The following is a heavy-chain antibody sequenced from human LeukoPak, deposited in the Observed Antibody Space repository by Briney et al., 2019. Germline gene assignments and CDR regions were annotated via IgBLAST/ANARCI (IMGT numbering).Heavy chain of an antibody. CDR2: ISSSSSYI. J-gene: IGHJ4*02. CDR1: GFTFSSYS. CDR3: ARLPVTFGGVISVDY. V-gene: IGHV3-21*01. D-gene: IGHD3-16*02. Sequence: PGGSLRLSCAASGFTFSSYSMNWVRQAPGKGLEWVSSISSSSSYIYYADSVKGRFTISRDNAKNSLYLQMNSLRAEDTAVYYCARLPVTFGGVISVDYWGQGTLVTVSS.